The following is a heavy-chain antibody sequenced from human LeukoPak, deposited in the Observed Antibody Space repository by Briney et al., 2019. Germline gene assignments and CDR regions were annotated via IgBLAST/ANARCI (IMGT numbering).Heavy chain of an antibody. D-gene: IGHD3-22*01. Sequence: PSETLSLTCTVSGGSISSSSYYWGWIRQPPGKGLEWIGSIYYSGSTYYNPSLKSRVTISVDTSKNQFSLKLSSVTAADTAVYHCARGNYDSSGYYSPSYWYFDLWGRGTLVTVSS. V-gene: IGHV4-39*07. CDR1: GGSISSSSYY. J-gene: IGHJ2*01. CDR2: IYYSGST. CDR3: ARGNYDSSGYYSPSYWYFDL.